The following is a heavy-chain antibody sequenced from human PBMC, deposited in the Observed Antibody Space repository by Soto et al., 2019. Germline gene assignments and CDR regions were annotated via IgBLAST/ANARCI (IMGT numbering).Heavy chain of an antibody. CDR3: ARSPDSSGYYEYYFDY. Sequence: ASVKVSCKASGGTFSSYAISWVRQAPGQGLEWMGGIVPIFGTANYAQKFQGRVTITADESTSTAYMELSSLRSEDTAVYYCARSPDSSGYYEYYFDYWGQGTLVTVSS. CDR1: GGTFSSYA. J-gene: IGHJ4*02. V-gene: IGHV1-69*13. D-gene: IGHD3-22*01. CDR2: IVPIFGTA.